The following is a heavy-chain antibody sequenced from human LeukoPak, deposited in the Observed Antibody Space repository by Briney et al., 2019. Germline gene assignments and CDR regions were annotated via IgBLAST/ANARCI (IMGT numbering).Heavy chain of an antibody. CDR2: ISGTGGST. Sequence: GGSLRLSCVASGFTFSSYAMSWVRQAPGKGLEWVSVISGTGGSTYYADSVKGRFTISRDNSKNTLFFQMNSLRAEDTAVYYCAKGYDWSLGSHNWFDPWGQGTLVTVSS. V-gene: IGHV3-23*01. D-gene: IGHD3-9*01. CDR3: AKGYDWSLGSHNWFDP. J-gene: IGHJ5*02. CDR1: GFTFSSYA.